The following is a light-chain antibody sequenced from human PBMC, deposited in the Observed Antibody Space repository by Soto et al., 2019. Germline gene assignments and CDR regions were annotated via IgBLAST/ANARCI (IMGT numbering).Light chain of an antibody. V-gene: IGKV1-5*03. J-gene: IGKJ4*01. CDR1: QSISNW. Sequence: DIQMTQSPSTLSASVGDRVTITCRASQSISNWLAWYQQKPGEAPKLLIYKASVLESGVPSRFSGSGSGTDFTLTISSLQPDDFATYYCQQYNTYPLTFGGGTEVEIK. CDR2: KAS. CDR3: QQYNTYPLT.